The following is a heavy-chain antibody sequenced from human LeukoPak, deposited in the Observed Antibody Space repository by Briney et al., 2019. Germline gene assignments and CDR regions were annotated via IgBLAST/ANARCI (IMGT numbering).Heavy chain of an antibody. J-gene: IGHJ4*02. V-gene: IGHV2-5*01. CDR1: GFSLSTSGVG. CDR3: AHGVSSGWFVDYFDY. D-gene: IGHD6-19*01. Sequence: VFGPTLVKPTQTLTLTCTFSGFSLSTSGVGVGWISQPPGKALEWLTLIYWNDDKRYSPSLKTRLTIAKDTSKNQVVLTMTNMDPVDTATYHCAHGVSSGWFVDYFDYWGQGTLVTVSS. CDR2: IYWNDDK.